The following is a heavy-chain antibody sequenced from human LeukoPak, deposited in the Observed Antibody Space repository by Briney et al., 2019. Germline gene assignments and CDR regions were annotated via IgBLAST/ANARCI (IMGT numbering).Heavy chain of an antibody. V-gene: IGHV3-7*03. CDR2: IKQDGSEK. CDR3: ARALKWGLYGSGSYYIRD. Sequence: GGSLRLSCAASGFTFSAYWMNWVRQAPGKGLEWVANIKQDGSEKYYVDSVKGRFTISRDNSKNTLYLQMNSLRAEDTAVYYCARALKWGLYGSGSYYIRDWGQGTLATVSS. D-gene: IGHD3-10*01. J-gene: IGHJ4*02. CDR1: GFTFSAYW.